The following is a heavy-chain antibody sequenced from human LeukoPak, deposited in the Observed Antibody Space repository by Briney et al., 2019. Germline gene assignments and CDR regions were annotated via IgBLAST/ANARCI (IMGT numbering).Heavy chain of an antibody. CDR2: ISAYNGNT. J-gene: IGHJ4*02. D-gene: IGHD3-22*01. Sequence: GASVKVSCKASGYTFTSYGISWVRQAPGQGLEWMGWISAYNGNTNYAQKLQGRVTMTTDTSTSTAYMELRSLRSDDTAVYYCARVRVNSYYDSSGHLDYWGQGTLVTVSS. V-gene: IGHV1-18*01. CDR3: ARVRVNSYYDSSGHLDY. CDR1: GYTFTSYG.